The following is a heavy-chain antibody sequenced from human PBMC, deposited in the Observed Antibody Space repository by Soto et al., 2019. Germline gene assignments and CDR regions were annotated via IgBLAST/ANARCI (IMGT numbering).Heavy chain of an antibody. J-gene: IGHJ6*02. V-gene: IGHV1-18*01. Sequence: ASVKVSCKASGYTFTSYGISWVRQAPGQGLEWMGWISAYNGNTNYAQKLQGRVTMTTDTSTSTAYMELRSLRSDDTVVYYCARDRPRSSWNYYYYYGMDVWGQGTTVTVSS. CDR1: GYTFTSYG. CDR3: ARDRPRSSWNYYYYYGMDV. CDR2: ISAYNGNT. D-gene: IGHD6-13*01.